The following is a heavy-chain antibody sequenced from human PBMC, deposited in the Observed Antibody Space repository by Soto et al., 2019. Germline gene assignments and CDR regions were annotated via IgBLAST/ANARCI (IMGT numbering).Heavy chain of an antibody. Sequence: LRLSCAASGFTFSSYGMHWVRQAPGKGLEWVAVISYDGSNKYYADSVKGRFTISRDNSKNTLYLQMNSLRAEDTAVYYCAKDLVAAASYYYCGMDVWGQGTTVTVSS. D-gene: IGHD6-13*01. CDR3: AKDLVAAASYYYCGMDV. CDR2: ISYDGSNK. J-gene: IGHJ6*02. V-gene: IGHV3-30*18. CDR1: GFTFSSYG.